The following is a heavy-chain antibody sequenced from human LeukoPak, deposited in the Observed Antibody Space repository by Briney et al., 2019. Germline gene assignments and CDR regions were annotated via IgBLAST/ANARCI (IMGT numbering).Heavy chain of an antibody. CDR2: IKQDGREK. D-gene: IGHD1-1*01. J-gene: IGHJ4*02. CDR3: ARKGELERRRSWDY. Sequence: PGGSLRLSCAASGFTFSNYWMSWVRRAPGKGLEWVANIKQDGREKYYVDSVKGRFTISRDNAKNSLYLQMSSLRAEDTAVYYCARKGELERRRSWDYWGQGTLVTVSS. V-gene: IGHV3-7*03. CDR1: GFTFSNYW.